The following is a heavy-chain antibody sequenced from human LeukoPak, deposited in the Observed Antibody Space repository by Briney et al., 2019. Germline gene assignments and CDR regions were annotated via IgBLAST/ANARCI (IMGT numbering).Heavy chain of an antibody. CDR1: GFTFSSYA. CDR3: AKDVLPGEYNWFDP. V-gene: IGHV3-23*01. J-gene: IGHJ5*02. CDR2: ISGSGGST. D-gene: IGHD3-16*01. Sequence: PGGSLRLSCAASGFTFSSYAMSWVRQAPGKGLEWVSAISGSGGSTYYADSVKGRFTISGDNSKNTLYLQMNSLRVDDTAVYYCAKDVLPGEYNWFDPWGQGTLVTVSS.